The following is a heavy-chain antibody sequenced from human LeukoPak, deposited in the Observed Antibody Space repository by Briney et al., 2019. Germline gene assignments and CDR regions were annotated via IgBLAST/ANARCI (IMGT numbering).Heavy chain of an antibody. D-gene: IGHD4-23*01. CDR3: ARYYGGNFGYYFDY. J-gene: IGHJ4*02. CDR1: GGSFSGYY. Sequence: SETLSLTCAVYGGSFSGYYWSWIRQPPGKGLEWIGYIYYSGSTYYNPSLKSRVTISVDTSKNQFSLKLSSVTAADTAVYYCARYYGGNFGYYFDYWGQGTLVTVSS. CDR2: IYYSGST. V-gene: IGHV4-30-4*08.